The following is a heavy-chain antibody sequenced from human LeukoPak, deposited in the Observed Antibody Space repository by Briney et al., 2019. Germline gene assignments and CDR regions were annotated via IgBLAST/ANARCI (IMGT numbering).Heavy chain of an antibody. CDR2: IYYSGST. Sequence: PSETLSLTCTVSGGSISSYYWSWIRQPPGKGLEWIGYIYYSGSTNYNPSLKSRVTISVDTSKSQFSLKLSSVTAADTAVYYCARPSHVYGYFDYWGQGTLVTVSS. CDR3: ARPSHVYGYFDY. D-gene: IGHD2-8*01. CDR1: GGSISSYY. J-gene: IGHJ4*02. V-gene: IGHV4-59*08.